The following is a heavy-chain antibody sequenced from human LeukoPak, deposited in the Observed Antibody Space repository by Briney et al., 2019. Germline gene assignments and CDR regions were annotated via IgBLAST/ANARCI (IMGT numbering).Heavy chain of an antibody. CDR1: GFTFSSYS. CDR2: ISSSSSYI. CDR3: ARLGRWDEQFFDY. Sequence: TGGSLRLSCAASGFTFSSYSMNWVRQAPVKGLEWVSSISSSSSYIYYADSVKGRFTISRDNAKNSLYLQMNSLRAEDTAVYYCARLGRWDEQFFDYWGQGTLVTVSS. V-gene: IGHV3-21*01. J-gene: IGHJ4*02. D-gene: IGHD5-24*01.